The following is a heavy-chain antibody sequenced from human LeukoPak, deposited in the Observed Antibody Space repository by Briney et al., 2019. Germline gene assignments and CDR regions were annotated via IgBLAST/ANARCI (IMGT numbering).Heavy chain of an antibody. Sequence: GGSLRLSCAASGFTFSSYEMNWVRQAPGKGLEWVSYISSSGSTIYYADSVKGRFTISRDNAKNSLYLQMNSLRAEDTAVYYCARDLSQYYDSSGYYFLWGQGTLVTVSS. V-gene: IGHV3-48*03. J-gene: IGHJ4*02. CDR3: ARDLSQYYDSSGYYFL. D-gene: IGHD3-22*01. CDR2: ISSSGSTI. CDR1: GFTFSSYE.